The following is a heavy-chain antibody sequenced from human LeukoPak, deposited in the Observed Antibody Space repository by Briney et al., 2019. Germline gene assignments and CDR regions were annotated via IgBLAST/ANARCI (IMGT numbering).Heavy chain of an antibody. V-gene: IGHV4-59*01. J-gene: IGHJ6*02. CDR3: ARVEVGAANRQWYGMDV. Sequence: SETLSLTCTISGGSISSYYWSWIREPPGKGLEWIGYVDYRGNTNYNPSLKSRVTISIDTSKSLFSLKLNSVTAADTAVYYCARVEVGAANRQWYGMDVWGQGTTVTVSS. CDR2: VDYRGNT. CDR1: GGSISSYY. D-gene: IGHD2-15*01.